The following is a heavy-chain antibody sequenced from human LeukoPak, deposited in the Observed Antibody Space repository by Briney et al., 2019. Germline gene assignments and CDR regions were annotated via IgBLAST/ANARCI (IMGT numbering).Heavy chain of an antibody. D-gene: IGHD3-16*01. J-gene: IGHJ4*02. CDR2: INQDGSEK. Sequence: PSETLSLTCTVSGGSISSGGYYWSWVRQAPGKGPEWVANINQDGSEKHYVDSVKGRFTISRDNAKNSLYLQMNSLRAEDTAVYYCARDHRGVFDYWGQGALVTVSS. CDR1: GGSISSGGYY. CDR3: ARDHRGVFDY. V-gene: IGHV3-7*03.